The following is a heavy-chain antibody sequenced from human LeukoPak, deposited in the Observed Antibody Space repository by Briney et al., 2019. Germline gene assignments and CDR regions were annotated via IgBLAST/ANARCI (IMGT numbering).Heavy chain of an antibody. V-gene: IGHV4-39*07. J-gene: IGHJ4*02. D-gene: IGHD6-13*01. CDR1: GGSISSSSYY. Sequence: SETLSLTCTVSGGSISSSSYYWGWIRQPPGKGLEWIGSIYYSGSTYYNPSLKSRVTISVDTSKNQFSLKLSSVTAADTAVYYCAREASSSWYKIDYWGQGTLVTVSS. CDR3: AREASSSWYKIDY. CDR2: IYYSGST.